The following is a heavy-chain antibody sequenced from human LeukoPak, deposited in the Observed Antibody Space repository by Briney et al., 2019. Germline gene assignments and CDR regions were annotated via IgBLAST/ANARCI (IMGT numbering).Heavy chain of an antibody. Sequence: ASVNVSCTASGYTFTIYGISWVRQAPGQGLEWMGWISAYNGNTNYAQKLQGRVTMTTDTSTSTAYMELRSLRSDDTAVYYCARGSGYSTWTGGYFDYWGQGTLVTVSS. CDR2: ISAYNGNT. CDR1: GYTFTIYG. D-gene: IGHD3-3*01. J-gene: IGHJ4*02. V-gene: IGHV1-18*01. CDR3: ARGSGYSTWTGGYFDY.